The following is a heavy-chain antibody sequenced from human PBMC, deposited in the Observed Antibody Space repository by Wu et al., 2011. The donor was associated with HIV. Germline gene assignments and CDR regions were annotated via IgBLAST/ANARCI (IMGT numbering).Heavy chain of an antibody. V-gene: IGHV1-69*14. D-gene: IGHD6-25*01. Sequence: QVQLVQSGAEVKKPGSSVKVSCKASGGTFSNYAFSWVRQAPGQGLEWMGGIIPIFGTPNHAQRFQGRVTITADKSTSTAYMELSSLRSEDTAVYYCARDLTHSGHDAYDLWGQGTVVTVSS. CDR3: ARDLTHSGHDAYDL. CDR2: IIPIFGTP. J-gene: IGHJ3*01. CDR1: GGTFSNYA.